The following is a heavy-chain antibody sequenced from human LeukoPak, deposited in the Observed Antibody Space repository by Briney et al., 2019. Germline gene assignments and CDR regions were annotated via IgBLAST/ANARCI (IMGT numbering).Heavy chain of an antibody. J-gene: IGHJ4*02. V-gene: IGHV2-5*02. CDR3: SHYGDYRFLYYFDH. CDR1: GFSLRSAGVG. D-gene: IGHD4-17*01. Sequence: SGPTLVNPTQTLALTCTFSGFSLRSAGVGVGWIRQPPGKALEWLALIYWDNSKLYNPSLKSRLTITKDTSKNQVVLTMTNMDPVDTATYYCSHYGDYRFLYYFDHWGQGTLVTVSS. CDR2: IYWDNSK.